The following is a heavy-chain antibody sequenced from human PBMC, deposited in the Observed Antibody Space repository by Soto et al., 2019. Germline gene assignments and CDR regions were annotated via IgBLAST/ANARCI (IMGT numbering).Heavy chain of an antibody. V-gene: IGHV3-23*01. CDR3: AKDTYYDSSGSRSY. D-gene: IGHD3-22*01. J-gene: IGHJ4*02. CDR1: GFTFSSYA. Sequence: PGGSLILSCAASGFTFSSYAMSWVRQAPGKGLEWVSAISGSGGSTYYADSVKGRFTISRDNSKNTLYLQMNSLRAEDTAVYYCAKDTYYDSSGSRSYWGQGTLVTVSS. CDR2: ISGSGGST.